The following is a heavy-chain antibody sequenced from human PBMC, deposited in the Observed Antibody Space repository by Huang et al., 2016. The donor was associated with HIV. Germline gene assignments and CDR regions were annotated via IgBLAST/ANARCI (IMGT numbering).Heavy chain of an antibody. D-gene: IGHD3-3*01. V-gene: IGHV4-39*01. CDR1: GGSINTGRYY. J-gene: IGHJ2*01. Sequence: QMRFQESGPGLVKPSGTLSLTCNVSGGSINTGRYYWGWIRQPPGKGLEGVGSLYDTGKRHYDPSLKGRLTMSADTSKNQFSLNLSSVTAADTAIYYCARNHDFWRGRMFAISYFDVWGRGTLVTVAS. CDR3: ARNHDFWRGRMFAISYFDV. CDR2: LYDTGKR.